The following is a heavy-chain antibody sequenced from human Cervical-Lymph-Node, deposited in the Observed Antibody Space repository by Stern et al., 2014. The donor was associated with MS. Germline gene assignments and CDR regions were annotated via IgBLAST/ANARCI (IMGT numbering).Heavy chain of an antibody. J-gene: IGHJ4*02. Sequence: VQLVESGGGVVQPGRSLRLSCAASGFTFSSYAMHWVRQAPGKGLEWVAVISYDGSNKYYADSVKGRFTISRDNSKNTLYLQMNSLRAEDTAVYYCARDNDSSGYYLAYFDYWGQGTLVTVSS. D-gene: IGHD3-22*01. V-gene: IGHV3-30-3*01. CDR2: ISYDGSNK. CDR3: ARDNDSSGYYLAYFDY. CDR1: GFTFSSYA.